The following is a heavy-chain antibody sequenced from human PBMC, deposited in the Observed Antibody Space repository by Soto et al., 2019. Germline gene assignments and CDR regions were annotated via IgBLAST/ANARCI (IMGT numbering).Heavy chain of an antibody. V-gene: IGHV4-39*01. D-gene: IGHD4-17*01. CDR3: ARDPTVTGGDYYYGMDV. Sequence: SETLSLTCTVSGGSISSSSYYWGWIRQPPGKGLEWIGSIYYSGSTYYNPSLKSRVTISVDTSKNQFSLKLSSVTAADTAVYYCARDPTVTGGDYYYGMDVWGQGTTVTVSS. CDR1: GGSISSSSYY. J-gene: IGHJ6*02. CDR2: IYYSGST.